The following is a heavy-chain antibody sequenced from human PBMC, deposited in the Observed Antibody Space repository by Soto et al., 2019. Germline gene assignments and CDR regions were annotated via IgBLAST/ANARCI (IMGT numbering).Heavy chain of an antibody. V-gene: IGHV1-69*06. J-gene: IGHJ4*02. CDR2: IIPLFGTA. CDR1: GGIFSSNT. CDR3: ASKAACGGGCYAFAS. Sequence: QVYLVQSGAEVKKPGSSVKISCKASGGIFSSNTINWVRQAAGQGLEWMGGIIPLFGTANYAEKFQGRVTITADKSTKTEYMALTSLRSEDTAVYYCASKAACGGGCYAFASWGQGTLVTVSS. D-gene: IGHD2-21*02.